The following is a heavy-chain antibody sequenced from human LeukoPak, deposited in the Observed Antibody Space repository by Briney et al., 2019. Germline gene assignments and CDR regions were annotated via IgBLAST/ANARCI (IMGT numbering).Heavy chain of an antibody. V-gene: IGHV4-59*01. D-gene: IGHD3-22*01. J-gene: IGHJ5*02. CDR2: IYYSGST. CDR1: GGSISSYY. CDR3: ARSVVTLNWFDP. Sequence: SETLSLTCTVSGGSISSYYWSWIRQPPGKGLEWIGYIYYSGSTNYNPSLKSRVTISVDTSKNQFSLKLSSVTAADAAVYYCARSVVTLNWFDPWGQGTLVTVSS.